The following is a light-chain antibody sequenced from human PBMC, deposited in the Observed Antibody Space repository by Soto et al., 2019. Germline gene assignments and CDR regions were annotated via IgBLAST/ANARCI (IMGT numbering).Light chain of an antibody. CDR3: QQYSSYPVS. Sequence: IQMTQSPSTLSASVGDRVNITCRASQSLTKWLAWYQQVPGNVPKLLIYKASTLESGVPSRFSGSGSGTEFTLTISSLQSGDSATYFRQQYSSYPVSFGQGTRLEIK. V-gene: IGKV1-5*01. CDR1: QSLTKW. J-gene: IGKJ5*01. CDR2: KAS.